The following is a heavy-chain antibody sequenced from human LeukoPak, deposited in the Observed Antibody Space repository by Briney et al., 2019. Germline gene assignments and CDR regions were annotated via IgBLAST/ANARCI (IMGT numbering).Heavy chain of an antibody. CDR1: GGTFSSYA. CDR2: IIPIFGTA. Sequence: SVKVSCKASGGTFSSYAISWVRQAPGQGLEWMGGIIPIFGTANYAQKFQGRVTITADESTSTAYMELSSLRPEDTAVYYCAREGSGWQGTRGSSYYFDYWGQGTLVTVSS. J-gene: IGHJ4*02. D-gene: IGHD3-10*01. CDR3: AREGSGWQGTRGSSYYFDY. V-gene: IGHV1-69*01.